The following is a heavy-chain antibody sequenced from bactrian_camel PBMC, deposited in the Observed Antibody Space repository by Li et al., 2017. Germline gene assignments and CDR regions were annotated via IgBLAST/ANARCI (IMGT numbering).Heavy chain of an antibody. CDR2: IDRDATR. D-gene: IGHD5*01. CDR3: AARRDTWGYCVELRFEQDYGY. Sequence: HVQLVESGGGSAQAGGSLRLSCATSGYTSCMAWFRQTPGKKREGVAFIDRDATRRYADSVKGRFTISKDNAKNTLYLEMNNLKPEDTAVYYCAARRDTWGYCVELRFEQDYGYWGQGTQVTVS. J-gene: IGHJ4*01. CDR1: GYTSC. V-gene: IGHV3S63*01.